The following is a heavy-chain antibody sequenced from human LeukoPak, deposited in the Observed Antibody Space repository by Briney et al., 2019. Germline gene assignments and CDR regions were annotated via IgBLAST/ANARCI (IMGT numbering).Heavy chain of an antibody. V-gene: IGHV1-69*13. Sequence: GASVKVSFKASGCTFSSYAIGLVRQAPGQGLEWMGVIIPSFGKANYAQKVQGRVTITEDESTSKAYMELSSLRSEDTAVYYCARDESPLGRWLVHGVYWGQGTLVTVSS. J-gene: IGHJ4*02. CDR1: GCTFSSYA. D-gene: IGHD6-19*01. CDR2: IIPSFGKA. CDR3: ARDESPLGRWLVHGVY.